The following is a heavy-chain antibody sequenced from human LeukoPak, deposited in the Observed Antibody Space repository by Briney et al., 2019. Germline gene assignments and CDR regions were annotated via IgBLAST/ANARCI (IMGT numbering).Heavy chain of an antibody. D-gene: IGHD6-13*01. CDR1: GGSISSGGYY. CDR2: IYYSGST. V-gene: IGHV4-31*03. Sequence: PSQTLSLTCTVSGGSISSGGYYWSWIRQHPGKGLEWIGYIYYSGSTYYNPSLKSRVTISVDTSKNQFSLKLSSVTAADRAVYHCARDGDGSSWYPYYFDYWGQGTLVTVSS. CDR3: ARDGDGSSWYPYYFDY. J-gene: IGHJ4*02.